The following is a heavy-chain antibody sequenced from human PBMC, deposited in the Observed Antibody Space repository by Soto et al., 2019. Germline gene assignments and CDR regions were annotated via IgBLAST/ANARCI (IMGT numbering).Heavy chain of an antibody. CDR1: VLNFNNYG. Sequence: GGSLRLSCIDSVLNFNNYGMNWVRQAPGKGLEWIAYISSSVSTMLYADSVKGRFTISRDNAKRSMYLPMTRLRDEDSAVYYIPKDHLSGNLSGPGTLVTLSS. V-gene: IGHV3-48*02. CDR3: PKDHLSGNL. D-gene: IGHD3-10*01. CDR2: ISSSVSTM. J-gene: IGHJ5*02.